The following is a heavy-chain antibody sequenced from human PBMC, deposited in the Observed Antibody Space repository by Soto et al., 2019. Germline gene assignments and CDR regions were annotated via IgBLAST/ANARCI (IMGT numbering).Heavy chain of an antibody. V-gene: IGHV1-2*04. D-gene: IGHD4-17*01. Sequence: ASVKVSCKASGYTFTGYYMHWVRQAPGQGLEWMGWVNPNSGGTNYAQKFQGWVTMTRDTSISTAYMELSRLRSDDTAVYYCARVHGDYVEYFDYWGQGTLVTVSS. CDR1: GYTFTGYY. CDR3: ARVHGDYVEYFDY. CDR2: VNPNSGGT. J-gene: IGHJ4*02.